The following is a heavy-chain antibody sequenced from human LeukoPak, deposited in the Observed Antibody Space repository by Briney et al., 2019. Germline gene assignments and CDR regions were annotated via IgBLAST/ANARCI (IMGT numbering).Heavy chain of an antibody. D-gene: IGHD2-2*02. CDR3: ARDRLSSSTSCYKAFDI. CDR2: ISAYNGNT. J-gene: IGHJ3*02. CDR1: GYTFTSYG. V-gene: IGHV1-18*01. Sequence: ASVKVSCKASGYTFTSYGISWVRQAPGQGLEWMGWISAYNGNTNYAQKLQGRVTMTTDTSTSTAYMELRSLRSDDTAVYYCARDRLSSSTSCYKAFDIWGQGTMVTVSS.